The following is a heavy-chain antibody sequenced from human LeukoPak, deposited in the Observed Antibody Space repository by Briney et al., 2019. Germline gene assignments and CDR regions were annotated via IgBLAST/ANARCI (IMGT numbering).Heavy chain of an antibody. V-gene: IGHV4-30-2*01. CDR2: IYHSGST. Sequence: KPSQTLSLTCAVSGGSISSGGYSWSWIRQPPGKGLEWIGYIYHSGSTNYNPSLKSRVTISVDTSKNQFSLKLSSVTAADTAVYYCARDRSGYSNYGPHWFDPWGQGTLVTVSS. J-gene: IGHJ5*02. D-gene: IGHD4-11*01. CDR1: GGSISSGGYS. CDR3: ARDRSGYSNYGPHWFDP.